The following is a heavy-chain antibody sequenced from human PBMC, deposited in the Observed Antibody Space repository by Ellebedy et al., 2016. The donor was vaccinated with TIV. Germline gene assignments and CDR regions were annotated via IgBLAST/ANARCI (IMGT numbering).Heavy chain of an antibody. CDR2: ISYDGANK. V-gene: IGHV3-30*03. Sequence: LSLTCAASGFTFSSYGMHWVRQAPGEGLEWVAVISYDGANKYYADSVKGRITVSRDNSRNTLYLQMNRLRSEETAMYYCARGPDGRYCSSPTCYPAVYYYYGMDVWGQGTTVTVSS. CDR1: GFTFSSYG. D-gene: IGHD2-2*01. J-gene: IGHJ6*02. CDR3: ARGPDGRYCSSPTCYPAVYYYYGMDV.